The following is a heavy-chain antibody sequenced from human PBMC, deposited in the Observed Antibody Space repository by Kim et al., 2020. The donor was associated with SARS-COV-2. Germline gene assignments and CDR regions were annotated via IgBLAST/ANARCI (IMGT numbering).Heavy chain of an antibody. J-gene: IGHJ4*02. CDR1: GGSISSSSYY. Sequence: SETLSLTCTVSGGSISSSSYYWGWIRQPPGKGLEWIGSIYYSGSTYYNPSLKSRVTISVDTSKNQFSLKLSSVTAADTAVYYCARDAYVSAGYPYYFDYWGQGTLVTVSS. CDR3: ARDAYVSAGYPYYFDY. V-gene: IGHV4-39*07. D-gene: IGHD3-16*01. CDR2: IYYSGST.